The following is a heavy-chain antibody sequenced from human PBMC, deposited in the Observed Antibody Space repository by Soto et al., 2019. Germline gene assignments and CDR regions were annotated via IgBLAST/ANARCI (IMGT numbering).Heavy chain of an antibody. Sequence: EVQLVESGGGLVQPGGSLRLSCAASGFTFSSYDMHWVRQAPGQGLEWVSAIGTAGDTYYPGSVKGRFTISRENAKNSLYLQRNSLRAVDTAVYYCARAGVVPFDCWGQGTLVTVSS. CDR3: ARAGVVPFDC. CDR2: IGTAGDT. J-gene: IGHJ4*02. D-gene: IGHD2-15*01. V-gene: IGHV3-13*04. CDR1: GFTFSSYD.